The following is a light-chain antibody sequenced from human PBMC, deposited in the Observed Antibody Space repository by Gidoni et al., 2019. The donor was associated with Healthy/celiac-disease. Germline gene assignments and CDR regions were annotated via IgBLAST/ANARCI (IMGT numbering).Light chain of an antibody. CDR1: QSISSY. Sequence: DIQMTQSPSSLSASLGDRVTITCRASQSISSYLNWYQQKPGKAPKLLIYAASSLQSGVPSRFSGSGSGTDFTITISSLQPEDFATYYCQQSYSTLRLTFGGGTKVEIK. J-gene: IGKJ4*01. CDR3: QQSYSTLRLT. V-gene: IGKV1-39*01. CDR2: AAS.